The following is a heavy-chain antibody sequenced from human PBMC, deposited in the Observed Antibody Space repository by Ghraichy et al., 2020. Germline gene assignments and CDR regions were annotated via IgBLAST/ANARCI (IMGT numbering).Heavy chain of an antibody. D-gene: IGHD2-15*01. V-gene: IGHV4-34*01. Sequence: SETLSLSCAVYGGSFNGYHWSWIRQPPGQGLQWIGEIDHSGYTTYNPSLTSRVTISVDTSKNQVSLKLSSVTAADTAVYYCTRGVPNPTLPNDAFDIWGQGTVVTVSS. CDR1: GGSFNGYH. CDR3: TRGVPNPTLPNDAFDI. J-gene: IGHJ3*02. CDR2: IDHSGYT.